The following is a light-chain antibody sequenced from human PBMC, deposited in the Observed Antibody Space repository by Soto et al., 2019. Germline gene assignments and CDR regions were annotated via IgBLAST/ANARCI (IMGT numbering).Light chain of an antibody. Sequence: DIQMTQSPSSLSASVGDRVTITCQASQDISNYLNWYQQKPGKAPKLLIYDASNLETCVPSRFSGSGSGTDFTFTISSLQPEDIATYYCQQYDNLPYTFGQGTKLEIK. CDR3: QQYDNLPYT. CDR2: DAS. V-gene: IGKV1-33*01. CDR1: QDISNY. J-gene: IGKJ2*01.